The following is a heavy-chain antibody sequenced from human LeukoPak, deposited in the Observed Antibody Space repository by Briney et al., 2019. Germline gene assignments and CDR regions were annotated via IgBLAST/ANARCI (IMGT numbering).Heavy chain of an antibody. D-gene: IGHD3-9*01. J-gene: IGHJ4*02. V-gene: IGHV1-69*13. Sequence: GASVKVSCKASGGTFSSYAISWVRQAPGQGLEWMEGIIPIFGTANYAQKFQGRVTITADESTSTAYMELSSLRSEDTAVYYCAGGILTGYYAWDYWGQGTLVTVSS. CDR1: GGTFSSYA. CDR2: IIPIFGTA. CDR3: AGGILTGYYAWDY.